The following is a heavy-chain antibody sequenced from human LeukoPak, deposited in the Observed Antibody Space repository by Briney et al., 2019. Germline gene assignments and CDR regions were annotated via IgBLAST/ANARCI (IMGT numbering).Heavy chain of an antibody. CDR1: GFTFSSYA. CDR2: ISGSGGST. CDR3: AKDSVYSSSWYTTGDDY. D-gene: IGHD6-13*01. Sequence: GGSLRLSCAASGFTFSSYAMSWVRHAPGKGLEWVSAISGSGGSTYYADSVKGRFTISRDNSKNTLYLQMNSLRAEDTAVYYCAKDSVYSSSWYTTGDDYWGQGTLVTVSS. J-gene: IGHJ4*02. V-gene: IGHV3-23*01.